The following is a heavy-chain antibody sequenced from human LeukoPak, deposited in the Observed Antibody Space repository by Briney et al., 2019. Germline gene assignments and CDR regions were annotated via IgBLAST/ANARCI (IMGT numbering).Heavy chain of an antibody. D-gene: IGHD6-19*01. CDR1: GYTFTSYG. J-gene: IGHJ3*02. CDR3: ASPTGWDSSGWYEGAFDI. Sequence: ASVKVSCKASGYTFTSYGISWVRQAPGQGLEWMGWISAYNGNTNYAQKLQGRVTMTTDTSTSTAYMELRSLRSDDTAVYYCASPTGWDSSGWYEGAFDIWGQGTMVTVSS. CDR2: ISAYNGNT. V-gene: IGHV1-18*01.